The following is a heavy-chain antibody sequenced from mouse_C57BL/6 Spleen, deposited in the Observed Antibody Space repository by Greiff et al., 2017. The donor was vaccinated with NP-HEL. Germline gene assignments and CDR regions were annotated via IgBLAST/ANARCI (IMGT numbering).Heavy chain of an antibody. Sequence: QVQLQQSGAELVRPGASVTLSCKASGYTFTDYEMHWVKQTPVHGLEWIGAIDPETGGTAYNQKFKGKAILTADKSSSTAYMELRSLTSEDSAVYYCTREGEGSFDDWGQGTTLTVSS. V-gene: IGHV1-15*01. CDR1: GYTFTDYE. J-gene: IGHJ2*01. CDR3: TREGEGSFDD. CDR2: IDPETGGT.